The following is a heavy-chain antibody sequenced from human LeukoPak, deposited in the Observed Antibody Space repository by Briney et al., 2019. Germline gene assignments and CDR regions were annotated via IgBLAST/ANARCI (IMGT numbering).Heavy chain of an antibody. V-gene: IGHV3-21*01. Sequence: PGGSLRLSCAASGFTFSSYSMNWVRQAPGKGLEWVSSISSSSSYVYYADSVKGRFTISRDNTKNSLYLQMNSLRAEDTAVYYCASQAFPFDYWGQGTLVTVSS. CDR3: ASQAFPFDY. CDR1: GFTFSSYS. J-gene: IGHJ4*02. CDR2: ISSSSSYV.